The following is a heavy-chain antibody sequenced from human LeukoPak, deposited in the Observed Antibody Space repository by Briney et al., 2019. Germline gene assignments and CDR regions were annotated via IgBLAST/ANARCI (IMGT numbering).Heavy chain of an antibody. CDR1: GGSISSSSYY. J-gene: IGHJ4*02. Sequence: SETLSLTCTVSGGSISSSSYYWGWIRQPPGKGLEWIGSIYYSGSTYYNPSLKSRVTISVDTSKNQFSLKLSSVTAADTAVYYCARHPVGATWYFDYWGQGTPVTVSS. CDR3: ARHPVGATWYFDY. CDR2: IYYSGST. V-gene: IGHV4-39*01. D-gene: IGHD1-26*01.